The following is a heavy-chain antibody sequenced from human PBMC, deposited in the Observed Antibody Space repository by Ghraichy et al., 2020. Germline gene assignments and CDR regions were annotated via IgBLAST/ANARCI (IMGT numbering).Heavy chain of an antibody. CDR1: GGTFMNVA. D-gene: IGHD3-22*01. CDR2: IIPVFGAA. J-gene: IGHJ6*02. Sequence: SVKVSCKTSGGTFMNVAISWVRQAPGQGLQWVGGIIPVFGAANYAQKFQGRVTITADESTSTAYMELSSLRSDDTAIYYCARERRYYESSGYRRDSYYNGMDVWGQGTTVTVYS. CDR3: ARERRYYESSGYRRDSYYNGMDV. V-gene: IGHV1-69*13.